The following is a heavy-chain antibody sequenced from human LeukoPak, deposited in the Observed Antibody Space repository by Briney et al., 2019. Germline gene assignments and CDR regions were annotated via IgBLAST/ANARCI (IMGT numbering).Heavy chain of an antibody. Sequence: PSETLSLTCTVSGGSISSSSYYWGWIRQPPGKGLEWIGSIYYSGSTYYNPSLKSRVTISVDTSKNQFSLKLSSVTAADTAVYYCAREDNYGSGGLGHDYWGQGTLVTVSS. J-gene: IGHJ4*02. CDR1: GGSISSSSYY. CDR2: IYYSGST. CDR3: AREDNYGSGGLGHDY. V-gene: IGHV4-39*07. D-gene: IGHD3-10*01.